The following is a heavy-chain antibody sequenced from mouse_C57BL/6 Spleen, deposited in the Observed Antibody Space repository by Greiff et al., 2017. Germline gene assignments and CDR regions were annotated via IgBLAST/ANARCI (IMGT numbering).Heavy chain of an antibody. CDR2: IYPGDGDT. Sequence: QVQLQQSGPELVKPGASVKISCKASGYAFSSSWMNWVKQRPGKGLEWIGRIYPGDGDTNYNGKFKGKATLTADNSSSTAYMQLSSLTSEDSAVYFCAREGVYYDYDKSYFDVWGTGTTVTVSS. CDR3: AREGVYYDYDKSYFDV. J-gene: IGHJ1*03. V-gene: IGHV1-82*01. CDR1: GYAFSSSW. D-gene: IGHD2-4*01.